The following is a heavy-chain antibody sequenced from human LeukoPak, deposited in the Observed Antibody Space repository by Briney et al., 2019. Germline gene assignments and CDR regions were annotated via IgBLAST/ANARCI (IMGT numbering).Heavy chain of an antibody. CDR3: ARDVFLNY. J-gene: IGHJ4*02. CDR2: IYDDGNT. CDR1: EFSVSSNY. Sequence: GGSLRLSCAASEFSVSSNYMTWVRQAPGKGLDWVSVIYDDGNTYYADSVRGRFTISRDNSKNTLYLQMNSLRAEDTAVYYCARDVFLNYWGQGTLVTVSS. V-gene: IGHV3-53*01.